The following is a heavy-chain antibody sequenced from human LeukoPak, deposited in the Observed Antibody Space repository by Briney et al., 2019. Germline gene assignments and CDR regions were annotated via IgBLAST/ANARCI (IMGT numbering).Heavy chain of an antibody. J-gene: IGHJ4*02. V-gene: IGHV4-34*01. CDR1: GGSFGGYY. Sequence: SETLSLTCAVYGGSFGGYYWSWIRQPPGKGLEWIGEINHSGSTNYNPSLKSRVTISVDTSKNQFSLKLSSVTAADTAVYYCARDGPIGVYYWGQGTLVTVSS. D-gene: IGHD3-16*01. CDR3: ARDGPIGVYY. CDR2: INHSGST.